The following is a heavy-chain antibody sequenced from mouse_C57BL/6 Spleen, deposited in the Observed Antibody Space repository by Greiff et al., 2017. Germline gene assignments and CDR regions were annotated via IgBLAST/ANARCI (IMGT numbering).Heavy chain of an antibody. CDR2: IHPNSGST. V-gene: IGHV1-64*01. J-gene: IGHJ3*01. Sequence: QVQLQQPGAELVKPGASVKLSCKASGYTFTSYWMHWVKQRPGQGLEWIGMIHPNSGSTNYNEKFKSKATLTVDKSSSTAYMQLCSLTSEDSAVYYCARHDYDGFAYWGQGTLVTVSA. CDR1: GYTFTSYW. D-gene: IGHD2-4*01. CDR3: ARHDYDGFAY.